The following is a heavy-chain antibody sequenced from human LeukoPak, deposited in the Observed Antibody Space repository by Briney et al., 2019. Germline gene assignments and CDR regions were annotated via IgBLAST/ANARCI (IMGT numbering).Heavy chain of an antibody. D-gene: IGHD2-15*01. Sequence: SETLCLTCTVSDDSISNYFWSWIRQSPGQGLEWIGYISTSGRTNYNPSLESRVSISVATSKNQFSLKLRSMTAADTAVYYCARLLRWSEDGFDIWGQGTMVSVSS. J-gene: IGHJ3*02. CDR3: ARLLRWSEDGFDI. CDR2: ISTSGRT. V-gene: IGHV4-4*09. CDR1: DDSISNYF.